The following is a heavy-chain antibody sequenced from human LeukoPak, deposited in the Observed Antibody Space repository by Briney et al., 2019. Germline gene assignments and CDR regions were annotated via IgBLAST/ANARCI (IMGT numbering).Heavy chain of an antibody. D-gene: IGHD3-9*01. Sequence: GESLRLSCAASGFTFSSYGMHWVRQAPGKGLEWVAVISYDGSNKYYADSVKGRFTISRDNSKNTLYLQMNSLRAEDTAVYYCAKGDYDILTGYLDYWGQGTLVTVSS. CDR3: AKGDYDILTGYLDY. J-gene: IGHJ4*02. CDR2: ISYDGSNK. CDR1: GFTFSSYG. V-gene: IGHV3-30*18.